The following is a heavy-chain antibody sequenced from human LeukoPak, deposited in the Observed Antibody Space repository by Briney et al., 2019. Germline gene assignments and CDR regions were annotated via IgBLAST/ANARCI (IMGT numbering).Heavy chain of an antibody. Sequence: GESLKISCKGSGYSFTSYWIGWVRQMPGKGLEWMGIIYPGDSDTRYSPSFQGQVTISADKSISTAYLQWSSLKASDTAMYYCARLGIAAAGTGGYFDYWGQGTVVAVSS. CDR1: GYSFTSYW. D-gene: IGHD6-13*01. V-gene: IGHV5-51*01. CDR3: ARLGIAAAGTGGYFDY. J-gene: IGHJ4*02. CDR2: IYPGDSDT.